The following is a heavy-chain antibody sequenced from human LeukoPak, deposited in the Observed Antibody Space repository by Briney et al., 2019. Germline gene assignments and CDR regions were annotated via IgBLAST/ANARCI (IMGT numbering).Heavy chain of an antibody. V-gene: IGHV4-39*01. CDR2: IYHSGNT. D-gene: IGHD3-10*01. CDR3: AGSNYDNWFDP. J-gene: IGHJ5*02. Sequence: SGTLSFTCTVSGGSISSGSYYCGWIRQPPGKGLEWIGSIYHSGNTYYNPSLKSRVTLSVDTSKNQFSLKLSSVTAADTAVYYCAGSNYDNWFDPWGQGTLVSVSS. CDR1: GGSISSGSYY.